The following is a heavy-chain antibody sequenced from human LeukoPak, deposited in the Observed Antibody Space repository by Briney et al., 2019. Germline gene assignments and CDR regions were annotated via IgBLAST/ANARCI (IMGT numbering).Heavy chain of an antibody. CDR3: ARDLLATSYYGMDV. CDR1: GFTVSSNY. Sequence: PGGSLRLSCAASGFTVSSNYMSWVRQAPGKGLEWVSVIYSGGSTYYADSVKGRFTISGDNSKNTLYLQMNSLRAEDTAVYYCARDLLATSYYGMDVWGQGTTVTVSS. J-gene: IGHJ6*02. V-gene: IGHV3-53*01. D-gene: IGHD5-24*01. CDR2: IYSGGST.